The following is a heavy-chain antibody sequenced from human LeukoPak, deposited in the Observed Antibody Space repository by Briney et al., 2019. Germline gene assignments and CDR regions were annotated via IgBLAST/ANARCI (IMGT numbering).Heavy chain of an antibody. J-gene: IGHJ4*02. CDR1: GFTFSNYW. Sequence: TGGSLRLSCAASGFTFSNYWMHWVRQAPGKGLVWVSRINTDGSSTSYADSVKGRFTISRDNAKNSLYLQMNSLRAEDMALYYCAKGAYYYDSSGWGYFDYWGQGTLVTVSS. CDR2: INTDGSST. V-gene: IGHV3-74*01. D-gene: IGHD3-22*01. CDR3: AKGAYYYDSSGWGYFDY.